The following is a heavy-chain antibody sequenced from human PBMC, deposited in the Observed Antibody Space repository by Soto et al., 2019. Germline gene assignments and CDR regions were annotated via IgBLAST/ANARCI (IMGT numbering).Heavy chain of an antibody. CDR1: GGSISSYY. J-gene: IGHJ4*02. Sequence: SETLSLTCTVSGGSISSYYWSWIRQPPGKGLEWIGYIYYSGSTNYNPSLKSPVTISVDTSKNQFSLKLSSVTAADTAVYYCARNDDYFDYWGQGTLVTVSS. V-gene: IGHV4-59*01. CDR2: IYYSGST. CDR3: ARNDDYFDY. D-gene: IGHD3-16*01.